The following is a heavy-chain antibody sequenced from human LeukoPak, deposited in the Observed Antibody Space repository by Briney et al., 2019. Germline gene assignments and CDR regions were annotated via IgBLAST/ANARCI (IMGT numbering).Heavy chain of an antibody. V-gene: IGHV3-30*03. J-gene: IGHJ4*02. CDR3: ATSVGYDSSGSPYFDY. D-gene: IGHD3-22*01. Sequence: GRSLRLSCAASGFTFSSYGMHWVRQAPGKGLEWVAVISYDGSNKYYADSVKCRFTISRDNSKNTLYLQMNSLRAEDTAVYHCATSVGYDSSGSPYFDYWGQGTLVTVSS. CDR2: ISYDGSNK. CDR1: GFTFSSYG.